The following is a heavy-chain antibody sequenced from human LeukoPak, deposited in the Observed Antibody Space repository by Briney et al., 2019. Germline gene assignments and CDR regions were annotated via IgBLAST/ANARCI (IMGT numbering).Heavy chain of an antibody. V-gene: IGHV3-64*04. CDR2: ITSNGGST. Sequence: GGSLRLSCSASGFTFSSYAMNWVRQAPGKGLEYVSAITSNGGSTYYADSVKGRFTISRHNSKNTLYLQMNSLRAEDTAMYYCARESGLLGDYWGQGTLVTVSS. J-gene: IGHJ4*02. CDR1: GFTFSSYA. D-gene: IGHD3-22*01. CDR3: ARESGLLGDY.